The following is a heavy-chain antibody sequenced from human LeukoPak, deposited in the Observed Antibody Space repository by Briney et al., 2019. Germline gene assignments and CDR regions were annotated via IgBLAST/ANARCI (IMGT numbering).Heavy chain of an antibody. J-gene: IGHJ4*02. CDR3: ARGITMITWDVDYFDY. CDR1: GGSISSGGYS. CDR2: IYHSGST. V-gene: IGHV4-30-2*01. Sequence: PSETLSLTCAVSGGSISSGGYSWSWIRQPPGKGLEWIGYIYHSGSTHYNPSLKSRVTISVDRSKNQFSLKLSSVTAADTAVYYCARGITMITWDVDYFDYWGQGTPVTVSS. D-gene: IGHD3-22*01.